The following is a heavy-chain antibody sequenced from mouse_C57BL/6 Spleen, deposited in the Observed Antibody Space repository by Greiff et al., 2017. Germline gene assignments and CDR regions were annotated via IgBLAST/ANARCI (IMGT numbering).Heavy chain of an antibody. CDR3: TRGRIYVDYFCY. D-gene: IGHD1-3*01. CDR1: GYTFTSYW. V-gene: IGHV1-5*01. CDR2: IYPGNSDT. Sequence: EVQLHQSGTVLARPGASVKMSCKTSGYTFTSYWMHWVKQRPGQGLEWIVAIYPGNSDTSYKQKFKGKAKLTAVTTASTAYMGLSSLKNEDSAVCYCTRGRIYVDYFCYGGQGTTLTVAS. J-gene: IGHJ2*01.